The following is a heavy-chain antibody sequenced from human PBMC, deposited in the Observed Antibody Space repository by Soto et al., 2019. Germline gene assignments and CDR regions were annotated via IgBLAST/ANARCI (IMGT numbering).Heavy chain of an antibody. J-gene: IGHJ6*02. Sequence: QVQLVESGGGVVQPGRSLRLSCAASGFTFSSYGMHWVRQAPGKGLEWVAVISYDGSNKYYADSVKGRFTISRDNSKNTLYLQMNSLRAEDTAVYYCAKDGAALVLYYYYYGMDVWGQGTTVTVSS. V-gene: IGHV3-30*18. CDR1: GFTFSSYG. CDR3: AKDGAALVLYYYYYGMDV. CDR2: ISYDGSNK. D-gene: IGHD6-6*01.